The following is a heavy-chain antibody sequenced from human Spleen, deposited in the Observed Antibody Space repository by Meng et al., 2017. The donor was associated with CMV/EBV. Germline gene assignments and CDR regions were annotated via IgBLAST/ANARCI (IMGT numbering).Heavy chain of an antibody. CDR1: GGSISSSSYY. V-gene: IGHV4-39*07. CDR2: IYYSGST. D-gene: IGHD3-22*01. J-gene: IGHJ4*02. Sequence: LGSGPGLVKPSETLSLTCTVSGGSISSSSYYWGWIRQPPGNGLEWIGSIYYSGSTYYNPSLKSRVTISVDTSKNQFSLKLSSVTAADTAVYYCARELAYYYDSSGYCLGYWGQGTLVTVSS. CDR3: ARELAYYYDSSGYCLGY.